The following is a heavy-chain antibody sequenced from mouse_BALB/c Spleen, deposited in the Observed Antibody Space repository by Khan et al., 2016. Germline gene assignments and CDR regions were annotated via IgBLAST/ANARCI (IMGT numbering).Heavy chain of an antibody. CDR2: INSDSSTI. CDR1: GFDFSRYW. J-gene: IGHJ3*01. CDR3: GRGGDCCGWFAY. V-gene: IGHV4-1*02. D-gene: IGHD3-3*01. Sequence: EVKLLESGGGLVQPGRSLKLSCAASGFDFSRYWMNWVRQAPGKGLEWIGEINSDSSTINYTPSLKDKFIISRDNAKNTLYLQMSKVRSEDTALXSCGRGGDCCGWFAYWGQGTLVTVSA.